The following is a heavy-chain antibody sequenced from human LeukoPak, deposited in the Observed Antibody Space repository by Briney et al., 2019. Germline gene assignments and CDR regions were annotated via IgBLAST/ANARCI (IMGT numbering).Heavy chain of an antibody. CDR2: IYYSGST. V-gene: IGHV4-30-4*08. Sequence: PSETLSLTCTVSGGSISSGDYYWSWIRQPPGKGLEWIGYIYYSGSTYYNPSLKSRVTISVDTSKNQFSLKLSSVTAADTAVYYCASLPNRRQWLVRDYWGQGTLVTVSS. CDR3: ASLPNRRQWLVRDY. CDR1: GGSISSGDYY. D-gene: IGHD6-19*01. J-gene: IGHJ4*02.